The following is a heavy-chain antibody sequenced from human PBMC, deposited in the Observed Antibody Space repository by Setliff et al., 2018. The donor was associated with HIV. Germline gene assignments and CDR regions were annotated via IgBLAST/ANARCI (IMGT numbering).Heavy chain of an antibody. CDR2: INTNTGSP. D-gene: IGHD5-12*01. V-gene: IGHV7-4-1*02. J-gene: IGHJ4*02. CDR3: AREDTVANSYVARFDF. CDR1: GYTFTNYG. Sequence: ASVKVSCKASGYTFTNYGVSWVRQAPGQGLEWLGWINTNTGSPTYAQGFSGRFVFSLDTSVDTAHLHISSLKAEDTAIYYCAREDTVANSYVARFDFWGQGTRVTVSS.